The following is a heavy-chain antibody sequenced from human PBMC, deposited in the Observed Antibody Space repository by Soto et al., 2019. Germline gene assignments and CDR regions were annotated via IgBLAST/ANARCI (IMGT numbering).Heavy chain of an antibody. D-gene: IGHD2-15*01. Sequence: SLRLSCAASGFTFSSYGMHWVRQAPGKGLEWVAVISYDGSNKYYADSVKGRFTISRDNSKNTLYLQMNSLRAEDTAVYYCAKDRVVAGNYGMDVWGQGTTVTV. J-gene: IGHJ6*02. CDR1: GFTFSSYG. V-gene: IGHV3-30*18. CDR3: AKDRVVAGNYGMDV. CDR2: ISYDGSNK.